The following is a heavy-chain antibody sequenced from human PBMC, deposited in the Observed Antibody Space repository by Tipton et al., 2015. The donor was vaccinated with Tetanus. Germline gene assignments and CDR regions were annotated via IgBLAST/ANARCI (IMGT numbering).Heavy chain of an antibody. CDR3: ARDTGYYYASGTRGGRGYFDY. J-gene: IGHJ4*02. CDR2: IYTDGST. D-gene: IGHD3-10*01. V-gene: IGHV4-4*07. CDR1: GGFISSSY. Sequence: TLSLTCTVSGGFISSSYWSWIRQPAGKGLEWIGRIYTDGSTNYNPSLYNPSLESRVTMSVHTSKKQFSLELGSVTAADTAVYYCARDTGYYYASGTRGGRGYFDYWGQGTLVTVSS.